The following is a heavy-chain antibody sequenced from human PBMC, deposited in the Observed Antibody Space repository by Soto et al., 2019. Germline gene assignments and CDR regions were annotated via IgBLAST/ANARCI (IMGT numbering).Heavy chain of an antibody. CDR3: ARDYYDSSGYYEAFDI. CDR2: ISSSSTI. D-gene: IGHD3-22*01. Sequence: LRLSCAASGFTFSSYSMNWVRQAPGKGLEWVSYISSSSTIYYADSVKGRFTISRDNAKNSLYLQMNSLRDEDTAVYYCARDYYDSSGYYEAFDIWGQGTMVTVS. J-gene: IGHJ3*02. V-gene: IGHV3-48*02. CDR1: GFTFSSYS.